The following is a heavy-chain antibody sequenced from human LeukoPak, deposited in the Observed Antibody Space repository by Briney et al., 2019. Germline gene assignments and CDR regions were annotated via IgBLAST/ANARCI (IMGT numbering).Heavy chain of an antibody. CDR1: GLTFSIYA. CDR2: ISGGGGTT. Sequence: HPGGSLRLSCAASGLTFSIYAMSWVRQAPGKGLEWVSAISGGGGTTYYADSVKGRFTISRDNAKNSLYLQMNSLRAEDTAVYYCARIHSGSNNYRGMVWYYRMDVWGQGTTVTVSS. CDR3: ARIHSGSNNYRGMVWYYRMDV. D-gene: IGHD2-8*01. V-gene: IGHV3-23*01. J-gene: IGHJ6*02.